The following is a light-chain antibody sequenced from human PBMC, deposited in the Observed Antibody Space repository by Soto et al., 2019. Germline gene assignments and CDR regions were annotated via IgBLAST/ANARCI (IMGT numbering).Light chain of an antibody. CDR2: GAS. CDR3: QQYNKWPWT. V-gene: IGKV3-15*01. Sequence: IVMTQSPATLSVSPVERATLSCRSSQSVNNNLACHQQKPGQAPRLLIYGASTRATDIPARISGTGSGTDFTYTISSLLSEYFAVYCCQQYNKWPWTFGQGTKVEI. CDR1: QSVNNN. J-gene: IGKJ1*01.